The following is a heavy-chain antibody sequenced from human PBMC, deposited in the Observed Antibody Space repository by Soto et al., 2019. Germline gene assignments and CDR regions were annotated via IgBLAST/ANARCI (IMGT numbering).Heavy chain of an antibody. V-gene: IGHV4-59*01. J-gene: IGHJ5*02. CDR1: GGSMSEYF. D-gene: IGHD6-13*01. CDR2: IYYLGST. CDR3: ARDKVEAAGAPSWFDT. Sequence: PSETLSITCSVSGGSMSEYFGSWIRQYPGKGLEWIGYIYYLGSTNYNPSLKGRVSISADTSKNQFSMKLTSVTAADTAVYYCARDKVEAAGAPSWFDTWGQGTLVTVSS.